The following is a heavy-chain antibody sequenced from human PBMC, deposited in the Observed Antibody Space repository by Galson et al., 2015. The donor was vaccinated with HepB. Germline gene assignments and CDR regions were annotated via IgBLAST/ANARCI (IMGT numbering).Heavy chain of an antibody. D-gene: IGHD6-13*01. J-gene: IGHJ6*03. CDR3: ARGLSKIAAAGTGYYYYYMDV. Sequence: SVKVSCKASGYTFTSYDINWVRQATGQGLEWMGWMNPNSGNTGYAQKFQGRVTMTRNTSISTAYMELSSLRSEDTAVYYCARGLSKIAAAGTGYYYYYMDVWGKGTTVTVSS. CDR2: MNPNSGNT. V-gene: IGHV1-8*01. CDR1: GYTFTSYD.